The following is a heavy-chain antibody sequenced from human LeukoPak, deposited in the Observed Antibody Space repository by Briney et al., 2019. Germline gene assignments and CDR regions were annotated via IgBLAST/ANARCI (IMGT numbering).Heavy chain of an antibody. CDR2: INWNGGST. V-gene: IGHV3-20*04. CDR3: ARDGSGSYYTYYYYYMDV. Sequence: GGSLRLSCAASGFTFDDYGMSWVRQAPGKGLEWVSGINWNGGSTGYADSVKGRFTISRDNAKNSLYLQMNSLRAEDTALYYCARDGSGSYYTYYYYYMDVWGKGTTVTVSS. D-gene: IGHD3-10*01. CDR1: GFTFDDYG. J-gene: IGHJ6*03.